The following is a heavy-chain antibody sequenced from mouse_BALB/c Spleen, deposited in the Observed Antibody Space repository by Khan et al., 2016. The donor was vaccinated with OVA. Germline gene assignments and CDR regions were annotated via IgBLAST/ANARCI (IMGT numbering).Heavy chain of an antibody. Sequence: EVQLQESGPSLVKPSQTLSLTCSVTGDSITTGYWNWIRKFPGNKLEYMGYIIYTGYTYYNTSLISRISITRHTSNNQYYLQLNSVTDEETATYYCARSTYRYAFVYWGQGTLVTVSA. CDR2: IIYTGYT. D-gene: IGHD2-14*01. CDR3: ARSTYRYAFVY. CDR1: GDSITTGY. V-gene: IGHV3-8*02. J-gene: IGHJ3*01.